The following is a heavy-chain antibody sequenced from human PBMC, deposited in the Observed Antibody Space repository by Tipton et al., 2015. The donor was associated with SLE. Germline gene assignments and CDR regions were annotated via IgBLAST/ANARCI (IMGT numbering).Heavy chain of an antibody. Sequence: TLSLTCTISGGSISTYLWSWVRQPPGKGLEWIGYVDYTGSTNYNPSLKSRVTISVDTAKNQFSLRLSSVTAADTAVYYCARGMVTWRGAIIGVDVWGPGTTVNVSS. CDR2: VDYTGST. V-gene: IGHV4-59*08. D-gene: IGHD2-21*02. J-gene: IGHJ6*02. CDR3: ARGMVTWRGAIIGVDV. CDR1: GGSISTYL.